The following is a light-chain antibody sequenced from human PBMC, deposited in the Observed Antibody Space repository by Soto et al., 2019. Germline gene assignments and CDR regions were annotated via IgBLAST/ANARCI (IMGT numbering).Light chain of an antibody. J-gene: IGLJ3*02. CDR3: YSATDNAWV. CDR1: VLAKKY. Sequence: SYELTQPSSVSVSPGQTARITCSGDVLAKKYGRWFQQKPGQAPVLVIYKDSDRPSGIPERFSGSTSGTTVTLTISGAQVEDEADYYCYSATDNAWVFGGGTQLTVL. CDR2: KDS. V-gene: IGLV3-27*01.